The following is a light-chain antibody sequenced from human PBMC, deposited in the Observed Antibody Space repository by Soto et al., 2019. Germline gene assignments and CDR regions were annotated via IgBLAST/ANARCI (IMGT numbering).Light chain of an antibody. CDR2: EVS. V-gene: IGLV2-14*01. Sequence: QAVLTQPASVSGSPGQSITISCTGTSSDVGAYNYVSWYQHHPGRAPKLIIFEVSHRPSGVSDRFSGSKSGNTASLTISGLQTEDEADYYCTSYTRTRNLLFGGGTKVTVL. CDR1: SSDVGAYNY. J-gene: IGLJ2*01. CDR3: TSYTRTRNLL.